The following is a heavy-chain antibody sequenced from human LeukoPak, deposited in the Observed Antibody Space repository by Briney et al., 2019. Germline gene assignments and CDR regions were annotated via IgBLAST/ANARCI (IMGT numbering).Heavy chain of an antibody. V-gene: IGHV3-21*01. CDR2: ISSSSSYI. J-gene: IGHJ4*02. Sequence: PGGSLRLSCAASGFTFSSYSMNWVRQAPGKGLEWVSSISSSSSYIYYADSVKGRFTISRDNAKNSLYLQMNSLRAEDTAVYYCARATSGYCSGGSCYGSDYWGQGTLVTVSS. CDR1: GFTFSSYS. CDR3: ARATSGYCSGGSCYGSDY. D-gene: IGHD2-15*01.